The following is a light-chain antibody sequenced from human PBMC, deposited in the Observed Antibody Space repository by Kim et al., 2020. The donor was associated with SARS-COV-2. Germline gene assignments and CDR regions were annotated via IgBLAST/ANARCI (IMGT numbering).Light chain of an antibody. J-gene: IGKJ2*03. CDR2: GAS. Sequence: LSPGDSAPLSCRASQSVSSSYLAWYQQKPGQAPRLLIYGASSRATGIPDRFSGSGSGTDFTLTISRLEPEDFAVYYCQQYGSSPYSFGQGTKLEI. CDR3: QQYGSSPYS. CDR1: QSVSSSY. V-gene: IGKV3-20*01.